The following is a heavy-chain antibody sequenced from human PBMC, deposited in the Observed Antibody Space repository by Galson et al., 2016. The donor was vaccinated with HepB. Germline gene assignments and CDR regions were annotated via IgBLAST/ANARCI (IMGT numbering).Heavy chain of an antibody. Sequence: SLRLSCAASGFTFSSYWMNWVRQAPGKGLEWVAHIRPDGSQEHYVDSAKGRFPSSRDTPKKSLYLQMNILRAEDTAVYYCARGLDATLGGGWHYGMDVWGQGTTVTVSS. V-gene: IGHV3-7*01. CDR1: GFTFSSYW. J-gene: IGHJ6*02. D-gene: IGHD1-26*01. CDR3: ARGLDATLGGGWHYGMDV. CDR2: IRPDGSQE.